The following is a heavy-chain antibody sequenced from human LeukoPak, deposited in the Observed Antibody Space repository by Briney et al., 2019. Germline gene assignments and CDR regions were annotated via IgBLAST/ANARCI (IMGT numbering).Heavy chain of an antibody. Sequence: SETLSLTCTVSGGPISSSSYYWGWIRQPPGKGLEGIGSIYYSGSTYYNPSLKSRVTISVDTSKNQFSLKLSSVTAADTAVYYCARAYSSGWYVGSDGLDYWGQGTLVTVSS. J-gene: IGHJ4*02. CDR2: IYYSGST. D-gene: IGHD6-19*01. CDR1: GGPISSSSYY. V-gene: IGHV4-39*07. CDR3: ARAYSSGWYVGSDGLDY.